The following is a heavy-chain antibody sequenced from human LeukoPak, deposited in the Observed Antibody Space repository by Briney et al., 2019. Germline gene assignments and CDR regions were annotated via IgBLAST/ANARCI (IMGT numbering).Heavy chain of an antibody. CDR2: ISSSSSTI. D-gene: IGHD1-1*01. CDR1: GFTFSSYS. Sequence: GGSLRLSCAASGFTFSSYSMNWVRQAPGKGLEWVSYISSSSSTIYYADSVKGRFTISRDNAKNSLYLQMNSLRAEDTAVYYCAKYINVPGTQLLGDYWGQGALVTVSS. CDR3: AKYINVPGTQLLGDY. V-gene: IGHV3-48*04. J-gene: IGHJ4*02.